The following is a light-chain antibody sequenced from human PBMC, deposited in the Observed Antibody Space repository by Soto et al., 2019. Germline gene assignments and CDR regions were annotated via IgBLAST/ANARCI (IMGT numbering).Light chain of an antibody. Sequence: DIQMTQSPSAMSASVGDRVTITWRASQDISNYLAWFQQKPGRVPKRLIYGASSLQSGVPSRFSGSGSGTEFTLTISSLQPEDFATYYCLQYNIYPFTFGRGTKLEIK. CDR2: GAS. CDR1: QDISNY. CDR3: LQYNIYPFT. J-gene: IGKJ2*01. V-gene: IGKV1-17*03.